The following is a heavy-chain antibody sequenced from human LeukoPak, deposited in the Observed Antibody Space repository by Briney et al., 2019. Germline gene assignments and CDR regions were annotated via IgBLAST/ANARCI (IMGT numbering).Heavy chain of an antibody. D-gene: IGHD3-16*01. Sequence: PSETLSLTCTVSGYSISSGYYWGWIRQPPGKGLEWIGSIYHSGSTHYNSSLKSRVTISVDTSKNQLSLKLSSVTAADTAVYYCARGVGLTQGGAFDYWGQGILVTVSS. CDR3: ARGVGLTQGGAFDY. CDR2: IYHSGST. CDR1: GYSISSGYY. V-gene: IGHV4-38-2*02. J-gene: IGHJ4*02.